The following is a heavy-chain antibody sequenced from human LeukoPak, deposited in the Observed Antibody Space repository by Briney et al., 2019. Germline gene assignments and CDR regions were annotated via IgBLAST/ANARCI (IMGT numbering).Heavy chain of an antibody. CDR3: AREGIVESFDI. CDR2: IYYSGST. J-gene: IGHJ3*02. V-gene: IGHV4-59*01. CDR1: GGSISSYY. Sequence: SETLSLTCTVSGGSISSYYWSWIRQPPGKGLEWIGYIYYSGSTNYNPSLKSRVTISVDTSKNQLSLKLSSVTAADTAVYYCAREGIVESFDIWGQGTMVTVSS. D-gene: IGHD2-15*01.